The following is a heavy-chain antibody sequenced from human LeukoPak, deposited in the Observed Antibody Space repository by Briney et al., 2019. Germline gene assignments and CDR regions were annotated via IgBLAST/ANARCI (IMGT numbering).Heavy chain of an antibody. CDR1: GYTFTGYY. Sequence: ASVKVSCKASGYTFTGYYMHWVRQAPGQGLDWMGWINPNSGGTNYAQKFQGRVTMTRDTSISTAYMELSRLRSDDTAVYYCAREEVSGGYSYGREFDYWGQGTLVTVSS. CDR3: AREEVSGGYSYGREFDY. V-gene: IGHV1-2*02. J-gene: IGHJ4*02. D-gene: IGHD5-18*01. CDR2: INPNSGGT.